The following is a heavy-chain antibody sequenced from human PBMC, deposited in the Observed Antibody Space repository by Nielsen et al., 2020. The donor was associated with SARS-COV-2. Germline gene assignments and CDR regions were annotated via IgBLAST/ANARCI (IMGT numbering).Heavy chain of an antibody. CDR1: GYTFTNNY. D-gene: IGHD3-22*01. V-gene: IGHV1-46*01. CDR3: ARGLDDSSGET. J-gene: IGHJ3*01. Sequence: ASVKVSCKASGYTFTNNYMYWVRRAPGQGLEWMGIINPSGGSTTYAQKFQGRVTITADKSTSTAYMELSSLRSEDTAVYYCARGLDDSSGETWGQGTMVTVSS. CDR2: INPSGGST.